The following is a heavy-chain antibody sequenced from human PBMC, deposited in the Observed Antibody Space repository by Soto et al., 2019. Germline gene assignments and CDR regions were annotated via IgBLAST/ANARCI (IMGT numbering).Heavy chain of an antibody. D-gene: IGHD2-2*01. CDR1: GGTFSSYA. V-gene: IGHV1-69*01. CDR2: IIPISGTA. J-gene: IGHJ6*02. CDR3: ARSQGSSTSLEIYDYYYYGMDV. Sequence: QVQLVQSGAEVKKHGSSVKVSCKASGGTFSSYAISWVRQAPGQGLEWMGGIIPISGTANYAQKFQGRVTITADESTSTAYMELSSLRSEDTAVYYCARSQGSSTSLEIYDYYYYGMDVWGQGTTVTVSS.